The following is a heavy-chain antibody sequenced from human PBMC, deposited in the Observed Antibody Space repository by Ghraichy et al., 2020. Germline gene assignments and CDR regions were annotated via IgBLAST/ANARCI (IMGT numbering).Heavy chain of an antibody. CDR1: GFTFSSYR. J-gene: IGHJ3*02. CDR3: ARDWDYDSGTYPCIFDI. V-gene: IGHV3-21*01. Sequence: GGSLRLSCAASGFTFSSYRMSWVRQAPGKGLEWVSSISRSSSYIYYADSVKGRFTISRDNAKNSLFLQMNSLGAEDTAVYYCARDWDYDSGTYPCIFDIWGQGTMVTVSS. D-gene: IGHD3-10*01. CDR2: ISRSSSYI.